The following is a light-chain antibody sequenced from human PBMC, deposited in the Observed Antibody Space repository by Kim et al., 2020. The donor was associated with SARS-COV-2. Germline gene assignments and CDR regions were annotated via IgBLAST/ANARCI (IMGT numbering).Light chain of an antibody. CDR3: QQYNDFPYT. CDR2: GAS. CDR1: QDIRKK. Sequence: SASVGDRVTITCRASQDIRKKLAWFQQPPGKPPKSLIYGASTLLNGVPSKFSGSGSGTEFTLNITGLQPDDFAIYFCQQYNDFPYTFGQGTKLEI. J-gene: IGKJ2*01. V-gene: IGKV1-16*02.